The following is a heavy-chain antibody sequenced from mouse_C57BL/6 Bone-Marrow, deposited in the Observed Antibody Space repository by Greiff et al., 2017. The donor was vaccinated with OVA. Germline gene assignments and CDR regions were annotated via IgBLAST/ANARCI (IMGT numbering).Heavy chain of an antibody. V-gene: IGHV14-4*01. D-gene: IGHD5-1*01. CDR2: IDPENGDT. J-gene: IGHJ4*01. CDR3: TYLYAMDY. Sequence: EVQGVESGAELVRPGASVKLSCTASGFNIKDDYMHWVKQRPEQGLEWIGWIDPENGDTEYASKFQGKATITADTSSNTAYLQLSSLTSEDTAVYYCTYLYAMDYWGQGTSVTVSS. CDR1: GFNIKDDY.